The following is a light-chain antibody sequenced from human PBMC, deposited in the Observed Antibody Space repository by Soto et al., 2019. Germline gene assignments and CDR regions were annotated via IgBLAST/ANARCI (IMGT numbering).Light chain of an antibody. Sequence: NFMLTQPHSVSESPGKTVTISCTRSSGSIASNYAQWYQQRPGSAPTTVIYEDNQRPSGVPDRFSGSIDSSSNSASLTTSGLKTEDEADYYCQSYDSSNPVVFGGGTKLTVL. CDR1: SGSIASNY. J-gene: IGLJ2*01. CDR3: QSYDSSNPVV. V-gene: IGLV6-57*04. CDR2: EDN.